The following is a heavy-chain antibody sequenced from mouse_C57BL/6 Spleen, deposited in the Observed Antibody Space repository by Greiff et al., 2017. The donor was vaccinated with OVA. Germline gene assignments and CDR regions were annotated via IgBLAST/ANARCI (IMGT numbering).Heavy chain of an antibody. Sequence: QVQLQQSGAELVKPGASVKISCKASGYAFSSYWMNWVKQRPGPGLEWIGQIYPGDGDTNYNGKFKGKATLTADKSSSTAYMQLSSLTSEDSAVYVCARGGAFITTVVADWYFDVWGTGTTVTVSS. V-gene: IGHV1-80*01. CDR1: GYAFSSYW. D-gene: IGHD1-1*01. J-gene: IGHJ1*03. CDR3: ARGGAFITTVVADWYFDV. CDR2: IYPGDGDT.